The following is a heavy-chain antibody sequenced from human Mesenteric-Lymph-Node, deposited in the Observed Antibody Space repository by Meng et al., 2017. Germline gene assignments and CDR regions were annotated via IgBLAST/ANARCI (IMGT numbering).Heavy chain of an antibody. D-gene: IGHD3-16*01. J-gene: IGHJ4*02. Sequence: VRVVECGGDLVQPGGSLRLSCAGSGFTFSSYWMHWVRQAPGKGLVWISRINTDGSSSSYADSVMGRFTISRDNAKNTLYLQLNSLRVEDTAIYYCTRAGSYRHDYWGQGTLVTVSS. CDR2: INTDGSSS. CDR3: TRAGSYRHDY. CDR1: GFTFSSYW. V-gene: IGHV3-74*01.